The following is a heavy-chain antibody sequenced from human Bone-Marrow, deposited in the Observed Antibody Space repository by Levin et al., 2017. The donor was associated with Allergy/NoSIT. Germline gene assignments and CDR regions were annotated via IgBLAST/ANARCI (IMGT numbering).Heavy chain of an antibody. J-gene: IGHJ3*02. CDR1: GFTFSSYG. CDR3: ARDLSYDYVWGSYRGFGAFDI. D-gene: IGHD3-16*02. Sequence: QPSETLSLTCAASGFTFSSYGMHWVRQAPGKGLEWVAVIWYDGSNKYYADSVKGRFTISRDNSKNTLYLQMNSLRAEDTAVYYCARDLSYDYVWGSYRGFGAFDIWGQGTMVTVSS. V-gene: IGHV3-33*01. CDR2: IWYDGSNK.